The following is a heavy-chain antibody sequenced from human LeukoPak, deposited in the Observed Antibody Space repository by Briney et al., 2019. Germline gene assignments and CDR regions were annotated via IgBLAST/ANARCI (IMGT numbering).Heavy chain of an antibody. CDR3: WGSGGGDEYYFAP. D-gene: IGHD2/OR15-2a*01. V-gene: IGHV4-38-2*02. CDR2: IYHSGST. J-gene: IGHJ5*02. CDR1: GGSISSGYY. Sequence: SETLSLTCTVSGGSISSGYYWGWIRQSPGKGLEWIGSIYHSGSTYYDPSLKSRVTILVDTSKNQFSLKLSSVTVADTAVYYCWGSGGGDEYYFAPGGRETRVTVPS.